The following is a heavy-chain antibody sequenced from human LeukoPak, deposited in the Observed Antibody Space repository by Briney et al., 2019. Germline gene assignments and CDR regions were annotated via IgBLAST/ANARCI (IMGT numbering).Heavy chain of an antibody. J-gene: IGHJ3*02. D-gene: IGHD5-18*01. V-gene: IGHV3-23*01. CDR1: GFTFSSYA. CDR2: ISGSGGST. Sequence: GGSLRLSCAASGFTFSSYAMSWVRQAPGKGLEWVSAISGSGGSTYYADSVKGRFTISRDNSKNTLYLQMNSLRAEDTAVYYCAKEFSGYSYGADAFDIWGQGTMVTVSS. CDR3: AKEFSGYSYGADAFDI.